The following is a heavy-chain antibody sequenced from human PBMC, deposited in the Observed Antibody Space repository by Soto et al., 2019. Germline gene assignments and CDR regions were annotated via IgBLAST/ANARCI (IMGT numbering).Heavy chain of an antibody. CDR2: IRSKAYGGTT. J-gene: IGHJ4*02. CDR3: TREGPKRSADY. Sequence: EVQLVESGGXXVQPGRSLRLSXTASGFTFGDYAMSWVRQAPGKGLEWVGFIRSKAYGGTTEYAASVKGRFTISRDDSKSIAYLQMNSLKTEDTAVYYCTREGPKRSADYWGQGTLVTVS. V-gene: IGHV3-49*04. CDR1: GFTFGDYA.